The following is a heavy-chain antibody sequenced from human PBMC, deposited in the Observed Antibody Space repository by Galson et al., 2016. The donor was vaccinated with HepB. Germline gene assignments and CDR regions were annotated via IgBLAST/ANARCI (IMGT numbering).Heavy chain of an antibody. CDR2: ISANGEST. J-gene: IGHJ4*02. CDR3: AKVTVAAAADY. V-gene: IGHV3-23*01. Sequence: SLRLSCAASGFTFSTYVMIWVRQAPGKGLAWVSSISANGESTYYADAVKGRFTISRDNSKNMLHLQMNSLRAEDTAVYYCAKVTVAAAADYWGQGTLVTVSS. D-gene: IGHD6-25*01. CDR1: GFTFSTYV.